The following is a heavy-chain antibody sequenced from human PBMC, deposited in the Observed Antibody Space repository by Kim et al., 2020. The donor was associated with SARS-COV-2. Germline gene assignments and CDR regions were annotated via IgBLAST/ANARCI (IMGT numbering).Heavy chain of an antibody. J-gene: IGHJ4*02. CDR1: GGSFSGYY. D-gene: IGHD3-10*01. CDR2: INHSGST. CDR3: ARGSRGVSGY. V-gene: IGHV4-34*01. Sequence: SETLSLTCAVYGGSFSGYYWSWIRQPPGKGLEWIGEINHSGSTNYNPSLKSRVTISVDTSKNQFSLKLSSVTAADTAVYYCARGSRGVSGYWGQGTLVTV.